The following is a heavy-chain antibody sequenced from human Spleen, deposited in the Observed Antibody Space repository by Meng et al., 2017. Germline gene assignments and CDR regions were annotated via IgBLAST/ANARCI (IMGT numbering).Heavy chain of an antibody. CDR2: ISQGSGRT. V-gene: IGHV4-4*02. J-gene: IGHJ5*02. CDR1: GDSISSRDW. Sequence: QGQPQEPGPGLVKPSGTLSPTCAVSGDSISSRDWWSWVRQPPGKGLEWIGEISQGSGRTNYNPSLKSRVTISLDKSKNQFSLNVNSVTAADTAVYYCVRNEGYSFGAWGQGTLVTVSS. CDR3: VRNEGYSFGA. D-gene: IGHD2-21*01.